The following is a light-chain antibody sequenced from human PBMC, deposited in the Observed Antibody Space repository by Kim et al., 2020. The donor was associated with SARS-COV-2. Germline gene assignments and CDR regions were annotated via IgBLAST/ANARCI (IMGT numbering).Light chain of an antibody. J-gene: IGKJ1*01. V-gene: IGKV1-5*01. CDR2: DAS. Sequence: AAVGDRVTMTCRASQSISSWLAWYQQKPGKAPKLLIYDASSLESGVPSRFSGSGSGTEFTLTISSLQPDDFATYYCQQYNSYSGTFGQGTKVDIK. CDR3: QQYNSYSGT. CDR1: QSISSW.